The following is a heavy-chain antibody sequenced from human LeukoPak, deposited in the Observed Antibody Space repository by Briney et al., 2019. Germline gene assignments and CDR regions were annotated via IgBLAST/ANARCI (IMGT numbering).Heavy chain of an antibody. CDR1: GGSISSYY. D-gene: IGHD3-22*01. J-gene: IGHJ6*02. V-gene: IGHV4-59*01. Sequence: SETLSLTCTVSGGSISSYYWSWIRQPPGKGLEWIGYIYYSGSTNYNPSLRSRVTISVDTSKNQFSLKLSSVTAADTAVYYCARDHYYDSSGLLYYYYGMDVWGQGTTVTVSS. CDR3: ARDHYYDSSGLLYYYYGMDV. CDR2: IYYSGST.